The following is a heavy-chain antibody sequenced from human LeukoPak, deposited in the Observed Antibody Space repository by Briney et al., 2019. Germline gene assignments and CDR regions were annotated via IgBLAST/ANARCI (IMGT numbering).Heavy chain of an antibody. CDR2: IYHSGST. Sequence: SETLSLTCTVSRYSISSGYYWGWIRQPPGKGLEWIGNIYHSGSTYYNPSLKSRVTISVDTSRNQFSLKLRSVTAADTAVYYCARETSLTTATTQKDYYYYYMDVWGKGTKVTLPS. V-gene: IGHV4-38-2*02. D-gene: IGHD4-11*01. J-gene: IGHJ6*03. CDR1: RYSISSGYY. CDR3: ARETSLTTATTQKDYYYYYMDV.